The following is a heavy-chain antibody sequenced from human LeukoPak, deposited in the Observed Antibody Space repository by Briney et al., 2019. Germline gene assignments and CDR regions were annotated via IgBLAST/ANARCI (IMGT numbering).Heavy chain of an antibody. J-gene: IGHJ4*02. Sequence: GGSLRLSCAASGFTFSNFAMSWVRQTPGTGLAWLSAISPDGNYIYYADSVKGRFTTSRDNSKNTLYLQMTSLRVEDTAVYYCAKGHREFPYWGQGTLVTVSS. D-gene: IGHD3-10*01. CDR3: AKGHREFPY. V-gene: IGHV3-23*01. CDR2: ISPDGNYI. CDR1: GFTFSNFA.